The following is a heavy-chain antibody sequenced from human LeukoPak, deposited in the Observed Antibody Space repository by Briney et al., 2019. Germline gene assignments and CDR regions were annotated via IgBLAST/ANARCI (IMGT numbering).Heavy chain of an antibody. D-gene: IGHD3-22*01. CDR2: IYTSGST. CDR3: ARGYYDRSGHSPFDALDI. Sequence: PSETLSLTCTVSGGSINGYQWSWIRQPAGKGLEWIGRIYTSGSTNYNPSPKSRVTMSVDTSKNQFSLKLSSVTAADTAMYYCARGYYDRSGHSPFDALDIWGQGTMVTVSS. V-gene: IGHV4-4*07. CDR1: GGSINGYQ. J-gene: IGHJ3*02.